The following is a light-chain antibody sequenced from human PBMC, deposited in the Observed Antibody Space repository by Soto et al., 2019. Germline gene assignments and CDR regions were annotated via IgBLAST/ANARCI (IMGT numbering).Light chain of an antibody. CDR2: LDT. CDR3: QAWVDTTGVV. V-gene: IGLV3-1*01. Sequence: SYELTQPPSVSVSPGQTASITCSGGDLGNRYACWYQQKPGQSPVLVIYLDTKRPSGIPERFSGSNSGNTATLTISGTQAVDEADYYCQAWVDTTGVVFGGGTKLTVL. CDR1: DLGNRY. J-gene: IGLJ2*01.